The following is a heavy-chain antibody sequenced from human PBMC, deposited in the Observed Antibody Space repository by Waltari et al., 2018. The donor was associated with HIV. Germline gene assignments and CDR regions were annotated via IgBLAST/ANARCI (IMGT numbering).Heavy chain of an antibody. D-gene: IGHD3-16*01. J-gene: IGHJ4*02. Sequence: VQLQESGPGLVKPSQTLSLTCTVSGGSISSGSYYWSWIRQPAGKGLEWIGRIYTSGSTNYNPSLKSRVTISVDTSKNQFSLKLSSVTAADTAVYYCARDLGLLDYWGQGTLVTVSS. V-gene: IGHV4-61*02. CDR3: ARDLGLLDY. CDR2: IYTSGST. CDR1: GGSISSGSYY.